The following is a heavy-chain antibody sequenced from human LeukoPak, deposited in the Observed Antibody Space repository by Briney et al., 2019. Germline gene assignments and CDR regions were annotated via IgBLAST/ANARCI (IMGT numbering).Heavy chain of an antibody. Sequence: SETLSLACTVSYGSISSDFWSWIRQSPGKGLEWIGFISYSGTTNYNPSLKTRITISLDTSKNQFSLKLSSVTAADTAVYYCAREGVYGLGSYDRKGLDYWGQGVLVTVSS. CDR1: YGSISSDF. D-gene: IGHD3-10*01. CDR3: AREGVYGLGSYDRKGLDY. CDR2: ISYSGTT. V-gene: IGHV4-59*01. J-gene: IGHJ4*02.